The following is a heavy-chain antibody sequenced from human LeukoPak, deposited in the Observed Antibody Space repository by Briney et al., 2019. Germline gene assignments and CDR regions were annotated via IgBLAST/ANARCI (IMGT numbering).Heavy chain of an antibody. J-gene: IGHJ5*02. D-gene: IGHD6-19*01. Sequence: SVQVSCKASGGTFSSYAIRWVRQAPGQGLEWMGGIIPIFDTAIYAQKFQARVTITTDESTSTAYIELSSLRSEDTAVYYCARIPGNSSGWYAWFDPWGQGTLVTVSS. CDR3: ARIPGNSSGWYAWFDP. CDR2: IIPIFDTA. CDR1: GGTFSSYA. V-gene: IGHV1-69*05.